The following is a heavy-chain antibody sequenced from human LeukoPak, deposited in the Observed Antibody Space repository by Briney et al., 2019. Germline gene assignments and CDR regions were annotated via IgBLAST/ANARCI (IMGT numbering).Heavy chain of an antibody. D-gene: IGHD3-22*01. J-gene: IGHJ4*02. CDR1: GYTFTGCY. Sequence: ASVKVSCKASGYTFTGCYTHWVRQAPGQGLEWMGWINPNSGGTNYAQKFQGRVTMTRDTPISTAYMELSRLRSDDTAVYYCARLSDSSGYYYLDYWGQGTLVTVSS. CDR3: ARLSDSSGYYYLDY. CDR2: INPNSGGT. V-gene: IGHV1-2*02.